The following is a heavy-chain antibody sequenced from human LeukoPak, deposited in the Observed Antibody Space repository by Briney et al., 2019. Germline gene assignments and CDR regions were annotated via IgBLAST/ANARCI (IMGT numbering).Heavy chain of an antibody. CDR3: ARLPILWFGELLYFDY. CDR1: GGSISSYY. Sequence: PSETLSLTCTVSGGSISSYYWSWIRQPPGKGLEWIGYIYYSGSTNYNPSLKSRVTISVDTSKNQFSLKLSSVTAADTAVYYCARLPILWFGELLYFDYWGREPWSPSPQ. V-gene: IGHV4-59*08. D-gene: IGHD3-10*01. J-gene: IGHJ4*02. CDR2: IYYSGST.